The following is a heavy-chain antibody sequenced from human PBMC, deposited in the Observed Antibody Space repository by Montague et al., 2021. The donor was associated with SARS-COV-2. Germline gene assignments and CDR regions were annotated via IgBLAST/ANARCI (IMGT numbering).Heavy chain of an antibody. Sequence: SLRLSCAASGFTFGTSWLHWVRQAPGKGLVWVSRINSDGRTPTYSYSMKVLFTISRDNAKNTVYLQMNSLRDEDTAVSYCAGSSQYFGYWGQGTLVTVSS. V-gene: IGHV3-74*01. CDR3: AGSSQYFGY. CDR2: INSDGRTP. CDR1: GFTFGTSW. D-gene: IGHD3-10*01. J-gene: IGHJ4*02.